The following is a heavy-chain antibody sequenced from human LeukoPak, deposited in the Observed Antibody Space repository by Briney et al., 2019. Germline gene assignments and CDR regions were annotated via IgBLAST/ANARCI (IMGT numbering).Heavy chain of an antibody. CDR2: ISYDGSNK. Sequence: GRSLRLSCAASGFTFSSYAMHWVRQAPGKGLEWVAVISYDGSNKYYADSVKGRFTISRDNSKNMLYLQMNSLRAEDTAVYYCARDQRCSSTSCYSLRIYYYYGMDVWGQGTTVTVSS. CDR3: ARDQRCSSTSCYSLRIYYYYGMDV. CDR1: GFTFSSYA. D-gene: IGHD2-2*01. J-gene: IGHJ6*02. V-gene: IGHV3-30-3*01.